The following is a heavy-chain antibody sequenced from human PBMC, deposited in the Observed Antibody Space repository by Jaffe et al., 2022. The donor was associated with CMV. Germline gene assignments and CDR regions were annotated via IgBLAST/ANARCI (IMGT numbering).Heavy chain of an antibody. D-gene: IGHD3-22*01. CDR3: ARVGSHYYDSSDFDY. J-gene: IGHJ4*02. CDR2: ISSSSSTI. Sequence: EVQLVESGGGLVQPGGSLRLSCAASGFTFSSYSMNWVRQAPGKGLEWVSYISSSSSTIYYADSVKGRFTISRDNAKNSLYLQMNSLRDEDTAVYYCARVGSHYYDSSDFDYWGQGTLVTVSS. V-gene: IGHV3-48*02. CDR1: GFTFSSYS.